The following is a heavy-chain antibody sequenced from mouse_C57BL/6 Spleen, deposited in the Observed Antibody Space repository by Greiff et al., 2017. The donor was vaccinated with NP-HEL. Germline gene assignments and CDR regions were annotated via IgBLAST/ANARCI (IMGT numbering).Heavy chain of an antibody. Sequence: VKLVESGPELVRPGVSVKISCKGSGYTFTDYAMHWVKQSHAKSLEWIGVISTYYGDASYNQKFKDKATMTVDKSSSTAYMELARLTSEDSAVYYCARFPYYYGSSPWYFDVWGTGTTVTVSS. CDR3: ARFPYYYGSSPWYFDV. J-gene: IGHJ1*03. CDR1: GYTFTDYA. V-gene: IGHV1-67*01. D-gene: IGHD1-1*01. CDR2: ISTYYGDA.